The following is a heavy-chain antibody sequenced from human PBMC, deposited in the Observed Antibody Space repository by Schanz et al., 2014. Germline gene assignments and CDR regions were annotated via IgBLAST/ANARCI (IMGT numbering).Heavy chain of an antibody. J-gene: IGHJ4*02. D-gene: IGHD3-22*01. CDR3: AKSYATSGYSGFDY. CDR2: ITYDGSNK. Sequence: VQLVASGGGLVQSGGSLRLSCAASGFIFSGYAMIWVRQAPGKGLEWVAVITYDGSNKYYADSVKGRFTISRDNSKNTLYLQMNSLRTEDTAVYFCAKSYATSGYSGFDYWGQGTLVTVSS. CDR1: GFIFSGYA. V-gene: IGHV3-30*04.